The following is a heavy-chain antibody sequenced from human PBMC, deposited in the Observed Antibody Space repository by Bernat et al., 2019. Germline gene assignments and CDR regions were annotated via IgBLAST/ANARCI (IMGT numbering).Heavy chain of an antibody. D-gene: IGHD3-3*01. Sequence: EVQLVESGGGLVKPGGSLRLSCVASGFTFSNAWMSWVRQTPGTGLEWVGRIRSNADGGTTDFPAPVKGRFTISRDNSKTTLYLQMNSLKTEDTAVYYCTTYYYDLSCGMAVWGKGTTVTVSS. J-gene: IGHJ6*04. CDR1: GFTFSNAW. CDR3: TTYYYDLSCGMAV. V-gene: IGHV3-15*01. CDR2: IRSNADGGTT.